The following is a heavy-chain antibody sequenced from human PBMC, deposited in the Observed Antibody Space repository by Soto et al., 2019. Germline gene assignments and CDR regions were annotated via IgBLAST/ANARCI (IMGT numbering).Heavy chain of an antibody. V-gene: IGHV4-59*08. CDR1: ADSISNYY. CDR2: IYYSGST. Sequence: SETLSLTCTVSADSISNYYWSWIRQPPGKRLVWFGYIYYSGSTHYNPSLKSRVTISVDTSKNQFSLKLSSVTAADTAVYYCARHLWVGSSWYLGALDIWGQGTMVTVSS. CDR3: ARHLWVGSSWYLGALDI. D-gene: IGHD6-13*01. J-gene: IGHJ3*02.